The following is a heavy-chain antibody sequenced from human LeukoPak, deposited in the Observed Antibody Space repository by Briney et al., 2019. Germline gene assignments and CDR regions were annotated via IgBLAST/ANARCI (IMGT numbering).Heavy chain of an antibody. CDR1: GGTFSSYA. V-gene: IGHV1-18*01. CDR2: ISAYNGNT. CDR3: ARIVDTAIIY. J-gene: IGHJ4*02. Sequence: ASVKVSCKASGGTFSSYAIRWVRQAPGQGLEWMGWISAYNGNTNYAQKLQGRVTMTTDTSTSTAYMELRSLRSDDTAVYYCARIVDTAIIYWGQGTLVTVSS. D-gene: IGHD5-18*01.